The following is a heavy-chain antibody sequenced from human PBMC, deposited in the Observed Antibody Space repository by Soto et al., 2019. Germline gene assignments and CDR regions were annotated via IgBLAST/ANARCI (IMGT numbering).Heavy chain of an antibody. CDR2: INHSGST. V-gene: IGHV4-34*01. Sequence: SETLSLTCAVYGGSFSGYYWSWIRQPPGKGLEWIGEINHSGSTNYNPSLKSRVTISVDTSKNQFSLKLSSVTAAGTAVYYCERGTFRGYFDYWGQGTLVTVSS. J-gene: IGHJ4*02. CDR3: ERGTFRGYFDY. CDR1: GGSFSGYY.